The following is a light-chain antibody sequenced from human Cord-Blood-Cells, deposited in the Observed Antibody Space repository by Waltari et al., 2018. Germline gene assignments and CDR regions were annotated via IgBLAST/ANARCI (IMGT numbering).Light chain of an antibody. J-gene: IGKJ1*01. CDR2: AAS. CDR3: QQLNSYPWT. V-gene: IGKV1-9*01. Sequence: DIQLTQSPSFLSASVGDRVTITCRASQGIRSYLAWYQQKPGKAPKLLIYAASTLQSGVPSRFSCSGSGTEFTLTLSILQPEAFATYYCQQLNSYPWTFGQGTKVEIK. CDR1: QGIRSY.